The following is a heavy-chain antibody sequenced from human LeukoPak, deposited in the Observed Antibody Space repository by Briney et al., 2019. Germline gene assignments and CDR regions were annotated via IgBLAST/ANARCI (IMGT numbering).Heavy chain of an antibody. D-gene: IGHD3-10*01. Sequence: SETLSLTCAVYGGSFSGYYWSWIRQPPGKGLEWIGEINHSGSTNYNPSLKSRVTISVDTSKNQFSLKLSSVTAADTAVYYCVRGLGEFDYWGQGTLVTVSS. CDR3: VRGLGEFDY. V-gene: IGHV4-34*01. CDR1: GGSFSGYY. J-gene: IGHJ4*02. CDR2: INHSGST.